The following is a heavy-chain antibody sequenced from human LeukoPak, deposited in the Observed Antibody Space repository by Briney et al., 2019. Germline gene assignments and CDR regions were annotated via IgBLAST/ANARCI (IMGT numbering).Heavy chain of an antibody. Sequence: GRSLRLSCAASGFTFDDYAMHWVRQAPGKGLEWVSGISWSSGSIGYADSVKGRFTISRDNAKNSLYLQMNSLRAEDMALYYCAKDVVAASTGFFDYWGQGTLVTVSS. CDR2: ISWSSGSI. J-gene: IGHJ4*02. V-gene: IGHV3-9*03. D-gene: IGHD1-14*01. CDR3: AKDVVAASTGFFDY. CDR1: GFTFDDYA.